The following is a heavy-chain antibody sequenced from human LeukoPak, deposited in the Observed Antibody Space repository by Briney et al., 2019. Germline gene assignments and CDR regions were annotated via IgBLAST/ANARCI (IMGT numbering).Heavy chain of an antibody. D-gene: IGHD2-2*01. CDR3: VKELGTAVVGQRVDY. CDR1: RFTFSSYS. CDR2: ISSSSSYI. J-gene: IGHJ4*02. Sequence: GGSLRPSCAASRFTFSSYSMNWVRQAPGKGLEWVSSISSSSSYIYYADSVKGRFTVSRDNSKNTLYLQMNSLRPEDTAVYYCVKELGTAVVGQRVDYWGQGTLVTVSS. V-gene: IGHV3-21*01.